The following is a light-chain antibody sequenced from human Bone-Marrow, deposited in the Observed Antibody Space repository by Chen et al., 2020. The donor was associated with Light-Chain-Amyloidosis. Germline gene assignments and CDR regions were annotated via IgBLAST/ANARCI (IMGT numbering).Light chain of an antibody. CDR3: AAWDDTLNGVL. CDR2: TNS. J-gene: IGLJ2*01. V-gene: IGLV1-44*01. Sequence: QSVLTQPPSASGTPGQSVTISCSGSSSNIGINTVNWYQQLPGTAPKLLIYTNSQRPSGVPDRFSGSKSGTSASLAISGLQSEDEADYFCAAWDDTLNGVLFGVGTKLTVL. CDR1: SSNIGINT.